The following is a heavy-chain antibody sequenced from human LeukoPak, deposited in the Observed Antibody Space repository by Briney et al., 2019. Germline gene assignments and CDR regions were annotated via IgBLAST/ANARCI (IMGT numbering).Heavy chain of an antibody. J-gene: IGHJ4*02. V-gene: IGHV1-2*02. CDR2: INPNSGGT. CDR3: ARENSGYGYNFDY. CDR1: GYTFTGYY. D-gene: IGHD5-12*01. Sequence: ASVKVSCKASGYTFTGYYMHWVRQAPGQGLEWMGWINPNSGGTNYAQKFQGRVTMTRDTSISTAYMELSRLRSDDTAVYYCARENSGYGYNFDYWGQGTLVTVSS.